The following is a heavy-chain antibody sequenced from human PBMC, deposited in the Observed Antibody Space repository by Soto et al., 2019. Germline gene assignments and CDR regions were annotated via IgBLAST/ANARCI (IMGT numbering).Heavy chain of an antibody. CDR1: GGTFSSYT. CDR2: IIPILGIA. J-gene: IGHJ4*02. D-gene: IGHD2-15*01. V-gene: IGHV1-69*02. Sequence: QVQLVQSGAEVKKPGSSVKVSCKASGGTFSSYTISWVRQAPGQGLEWMGRIIPILGIANYAQKFQGRVTITADESTSTAYMELSSLRSEDTAVYYCAVKDIVVVVASTLDYWGQGTLVTVSS. CDR3: AVKDIVVVVASTLDY.